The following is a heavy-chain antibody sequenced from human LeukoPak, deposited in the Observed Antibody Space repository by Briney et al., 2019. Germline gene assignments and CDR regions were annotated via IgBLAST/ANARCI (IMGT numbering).Heavy chain of an antibody. CDR1: GFTFSSYD. CDR3: ARVFSGTYQDY. D-gene: IGHD3-10*01. V-gene: IGHV3-13*01. CDR2: IGYSGDT. Sequence: PGGSLRLSCAASGFTFSSYDMHWVRHVPGKGLEWASAIGYSGDTYYPGSVKGRFTISRENAKNSLYLQMNSLRAGDTAVYYCARVFSGTYQDYWGQGTLVTVSS. J-gene: IGHJ4*02.